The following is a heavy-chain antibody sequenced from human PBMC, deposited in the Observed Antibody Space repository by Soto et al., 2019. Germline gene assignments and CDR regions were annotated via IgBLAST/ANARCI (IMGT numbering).Heavy chain of an antibody. Sequence: SETLSLTCAVSGGSISSGGYSWSWIRQPPGKGLEWIGYMYHSGSTYYNPSLKSRVTISVDRSKNQFSLKLSSVTAADTAVYYCARLPDSWGQGILVTVS. D-gene: IGHD2-2*01. CDR2: MYHSGST. J-gene: IGHJ4*02. CDR1: GGSISSGGYS. CDR3: ARLPDS. V-gene: IGHV4-30-2*01.